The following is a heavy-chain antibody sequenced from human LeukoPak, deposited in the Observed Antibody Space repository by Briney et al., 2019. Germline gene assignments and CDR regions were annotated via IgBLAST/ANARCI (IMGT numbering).Heavy chain of an antibody. V-gene: IGHV1-2*02. Sequence: GLEWIGWINPNSGGTNYAQKFQGRVPLTRDTSISTAYMELSRLRSDDTAVYYCARHGRNGDTSRGGWFDPWGQGTLVTVSS. CDR3: ARHGRNGDTSRGGWFDP. D-gene: IGHD1-14*01. CDR2: INPNSGGT. J-gene: IGHJ5*02.